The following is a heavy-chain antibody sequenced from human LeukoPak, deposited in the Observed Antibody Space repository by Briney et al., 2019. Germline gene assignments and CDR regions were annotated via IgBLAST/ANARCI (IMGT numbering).Heavy chain of an antibody. CDR1: GFTFDDCA. CDR3: ARRDGLDY. CDR2: ISWNSGSI. Sequence: GRSLRLSCAASGFTFDDCAMHWVRQAPGKGLEWVSGISWNSGSIGYADSVKGRFTISRDNAKNSLYLQMNSLRAEDTALYYCARRDGLDYWGQGTLVTVSS. J-gene: IGHJ4*02. V-gene: IGHV3-9*01.